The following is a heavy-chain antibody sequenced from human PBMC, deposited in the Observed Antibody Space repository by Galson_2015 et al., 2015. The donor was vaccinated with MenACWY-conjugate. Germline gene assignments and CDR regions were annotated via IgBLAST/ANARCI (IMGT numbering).Heavy chain of an antibody. Sequence: SLRLSCAVSAVSEFTFRNYWMHWVRQVPGKGLVWLSRINGDGSVTNYADSVRGRFTISRDNAKNTLYLQMNSLRAEDTALYYCARDRVYGSGSSDHWGQGTLVTVSS. D-gene: IGHD3-10*01. CDR1: AVSEFTFRNYW. V-gene: IGHV3-74*01. J-gene: IGHJ4*02. CDR2: INGDGSVT. CDR3: ARDRVYGSGSSDH.